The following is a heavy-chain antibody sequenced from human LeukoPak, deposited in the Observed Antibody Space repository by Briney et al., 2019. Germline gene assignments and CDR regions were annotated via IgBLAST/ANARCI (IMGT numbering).Heavy chain of an antibody. J-gene: IGHJ3*02. Sequence: SETLSLTCAVSGDSFSSHYWTWIRQSPGTGLEWIGYISHIGRTNYNPSLKSRVTISIDTSKNQFSLKLRSVTAADTAVYYCSRDLVTVTKGFDIWGQGTMVSVSS. CDR2: ISHIGRT. D-gene: IGHD4-17*01. CDR1: GDSFSSHY. CDR3: SRDLVTVTKGFDI. V-gene: IGHV4-59*11.